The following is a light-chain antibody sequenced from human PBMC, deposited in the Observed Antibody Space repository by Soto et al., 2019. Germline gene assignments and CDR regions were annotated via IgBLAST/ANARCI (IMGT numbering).Light chain of an antibody. CDR2: GAS. J-gene: IGKJ3*01. V-gene: IGKV3-20*01. Sequence: EIVLTQSPGTLSLSPGERATLSCTASQSVRISHLAWYQQKPGQAPRLLIYGASNTPTDIPDRFSGSGSGTDFTLTISGLEPADFVFYYCQQYERSRGTFGPGTRVEIK. CDR1: QSVRISH. CDR3: QQYERSRGT.